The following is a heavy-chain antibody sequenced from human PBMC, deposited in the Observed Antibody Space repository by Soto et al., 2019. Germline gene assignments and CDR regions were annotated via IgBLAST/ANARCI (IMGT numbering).Heavy chain of an antibody. CDR2: ISYDGSNK. J-gene: IGHJ3*01. V-gene: IGHV3-30*18. CDR1: GFTLSSYG. Sequence: SGGSLRLSCAASGFTLSSYGMHWVRQAPGKGLEWVAVISYDGSNKYYADSVKGRFTISRDNSKNTLYLQMNSLRAEDTAVYYCAKTSGGWGQGTMVTVSS. CDR3: AKTSGG.